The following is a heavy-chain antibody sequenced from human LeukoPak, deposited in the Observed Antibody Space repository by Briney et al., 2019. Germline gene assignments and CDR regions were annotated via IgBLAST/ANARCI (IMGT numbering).Heavy chain of an antibody. CDR1: GGSISSSSYY. CDR3: ATPGGYYDSSGYFKDY. CDR2: IYYSGST. D-gene: IGHD3-22*01. Sequence: PSETLSLTCTVSGGSISSSSYYWGWIRQPPGKGLEWIGSIYYSGSTYYNPSLKSRVTISIDTSKNRFSLKLSSVTAADTAVYYCATPGGYYDSSGYFKDYWGQGTLVTVSS. J-gene: IGHJ4*02. V-gene: IGHV4-39*01.